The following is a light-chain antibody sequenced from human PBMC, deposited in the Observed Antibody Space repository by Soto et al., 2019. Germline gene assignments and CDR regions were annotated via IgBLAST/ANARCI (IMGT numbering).Light chain of an antibody. CDR2: GAS. V-gene: IGKV3-15*01. J-gene: IGKJ1*01. Sequence: MTQSPATLSVSPGERVTLSCRASQSVSYNLAWYQQIPGQAPRLLIYGASTRATGIPVRFSGSGSETEFTLTISSLQSEDFAVYYCQQYNNWPPWTFGQGTKVDIK. CDR1: QSVSYN. CDR3: QQYNNWPPWT.